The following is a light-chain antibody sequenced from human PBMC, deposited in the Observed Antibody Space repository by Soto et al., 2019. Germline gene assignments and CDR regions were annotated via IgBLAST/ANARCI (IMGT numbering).Light chain of an antibody. V-gene: IGKV1-5*03. CDR1: QSISSW. CDR3: QQYNTYPWT. J-gene: IGKJ1*01. Sequence: DIQMTQSPSTLSASVGDRVTITCRASQSISSWLAWCQQKPGKAPKVLIYMASSLESGVPSRFRGSGSGTEFTLTISRLQPDDFAAYYFQQYNTYPWTFGQGTKVEIK. CDR2: MAS.